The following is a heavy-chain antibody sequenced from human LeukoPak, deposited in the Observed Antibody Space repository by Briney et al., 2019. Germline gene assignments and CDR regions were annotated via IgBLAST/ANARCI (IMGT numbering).Heavy chain of an antibody. J-gene: IGHJ6*03. CDR2: IIPIFGTA. CDR3: ARLLSSYDFWSGYPKGDYYYYMDV. V-gene: IGHV1-69*13. D-gene: IGHD3-3*01. Sequence: GASVKLSCKASGGTFSSYAISGVRQAPGQGLEWMGGIIPIFGTANDAPKSQGRVTITADESTSTAYMELSSLRSEDTVVYYCARLLSSYDFWSGYPKGDYYYYMDVWGKGTPVTVSS. CDR1: GGTFSSYA.